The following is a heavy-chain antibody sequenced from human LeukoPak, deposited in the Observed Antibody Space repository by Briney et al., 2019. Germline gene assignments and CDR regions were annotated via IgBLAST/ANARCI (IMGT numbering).Heavy chain of an antibody. CDR3: TRQIQTHYYDSSGYPDY. Sequence: GESLKISCKGSGYSFTSYWISWERQMPGKGLEWMGRIDPSDSYTNYSPSFQGHVTISADKSISTAYLQWSSLKASYTAMYYCTRQIQTHYYDSSGYPDYWGQGTLVTVSS. CDR2: IDPSDSYT. CDR1: GYSFTSYW. V-gene: IGHV5-10-1*01. J-gene: IGHJ4*02. D-gene: IGHD3-22*01.